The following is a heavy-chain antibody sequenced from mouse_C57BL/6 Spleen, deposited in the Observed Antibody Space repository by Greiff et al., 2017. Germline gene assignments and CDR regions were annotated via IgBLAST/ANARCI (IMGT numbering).Heavy chain of an antibody. Sequence: QVQLKESGAELVRPGTSVKVSCKASGYAFTNYLIEWVNQRPGQGLEWIGVINPGSGGTNYNEKFKGKATLTADKSSSTAYMQLSSLTSEDSAVYFCARGDSNYDWYFDVWGTGTTVTVSS. V-gene: IGHV1-54*01. CDR1: GYAFTNYL. CDR3: ARGDSNYDWYFDV. D-gene: IGHD2-5*01. CDR2: INPGSGGT. J-gene: IGHJ1*03.